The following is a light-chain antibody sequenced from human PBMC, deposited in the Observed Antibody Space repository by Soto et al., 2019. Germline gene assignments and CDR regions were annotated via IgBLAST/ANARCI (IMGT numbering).Light chain of an antibody. CDR1: NIGSKS. J-gene: IGLJ1*01. V-gene: IGLV3-21*04. CDR3: QVWDSSSDQGV. CDR2: YDR. Sequence: SYELTQPPSVSVAPGKTARTTCGGNNIGSKSVHWYQQKPGQAPVLVIYYDRDRPSGIPGRFSDSNSGNTATLTISRVEAGDEADYYCQVWDSSSDQGVFGTGTKLTVL.